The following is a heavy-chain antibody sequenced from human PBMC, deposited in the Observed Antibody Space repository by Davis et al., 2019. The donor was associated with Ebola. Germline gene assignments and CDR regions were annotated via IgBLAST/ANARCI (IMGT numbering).Heavy chain of an antibody. J-gene: IGHJ6*02. CDR3: AKVSRDVLAFLENLKEHYYAMDV. CDR1: GFTFSSYW. Sequence: GESLKISCAASGFTFSSYWMSWVRQAPGKGLEWVANIKQDGSEKYYVDSVKGRFTISRDNSRNTVYLQMNSLRVEDTAIYYCAKVSRDVLAFLENLKEHYYAMDVWGQGTTVTVSS. D-gene: IGHD3-3*02. CDR2: IKQDGSEK. V-gene: IGHV3-7*03.